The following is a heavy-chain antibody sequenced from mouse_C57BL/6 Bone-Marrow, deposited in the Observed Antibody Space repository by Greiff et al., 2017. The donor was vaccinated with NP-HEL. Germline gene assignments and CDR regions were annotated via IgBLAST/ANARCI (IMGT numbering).Heavy chain of an antibody. CDR1: GFSLSTSGMG. CDR2: IYWDDDK. CDR3: ARRALGRLRFGAMDY. J-gene: IGHJ4*01. Sequence: QVTLKVSGPGILQSSQTLSLTCSFSGFSLSTSGMGVSWIRQPSGKGLEWLAHIYWDDDKRYNPSLKSRLTLSKDTSSNQVLLKITRVDTADTATYYCARRALGRLRFGAMDYWGQGTSVTVSS. V-gene: IGHV8-12*01. D-gene: IGHD3-2*02.